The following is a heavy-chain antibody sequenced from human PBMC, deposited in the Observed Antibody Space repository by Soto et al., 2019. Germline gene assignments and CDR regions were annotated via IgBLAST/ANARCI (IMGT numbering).Heavy chain of an antibody. CDR1: GYSFAGYW. J-gene: IGHJ4*02. D-gene: IGHD3-22*01. V-gene: IGHV5-10-1*01. CDR3: ATQIYDSDTGPNCRYYFDS. Sequence: GESLKISCKGSGYSFAGYWITWVRQKPGKGLEWMGRIDPSDSQTYYSPSFRGHVTISVTKSITTVFLEWSSLRASDTAMYYCATQIYDSDTGPNCRYYFDSWGQGTPVTVSS. CDR2: IDPSDSQT.